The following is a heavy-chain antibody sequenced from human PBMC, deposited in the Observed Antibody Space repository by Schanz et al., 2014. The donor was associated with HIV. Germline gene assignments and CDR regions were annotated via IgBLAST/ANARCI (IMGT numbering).Heavy chain of an antibody. CDR2: IIPIFGSP. CDR1: GGTFNIYT. Sequence: QVQLVQSGAEVKKPGSSVKVSCKASGGTFNIYTISWVRQAPGQGLEWVGGIIPIFGSPKYAQKFQGRVTITADKSTSTAYMELSSLRSEDTAIYYCARHLPGGLFSPLNLWGQGTLVTVSS. J-gene: IGHJ5*02. V-gene: IGHV1-69*06. CDR3: ARHLPGGLFSPLNL. D-gene: IGHD3-16*01.